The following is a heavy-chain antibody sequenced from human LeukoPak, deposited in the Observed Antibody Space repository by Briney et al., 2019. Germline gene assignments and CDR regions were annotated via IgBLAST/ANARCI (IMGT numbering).Heavy chain of an antibody. CDR2: IYDTGST. Sequence: SETLSLTCAVYGGSFSGYYWGWIRQPPGKGLEWIGSIYDTGSTFYNPSLKSRVIISVDTSKNQFSLKLSSVTAADTAVYYCARASSNYPLYYFDYWGQGTLVTVSS. CDR1: GGSFSGYY. D-gene: IGHD4-11*01. V-gene: IGHV4-34*01. J-gene: IGHJ4*02. CDR3: ARASSNYPLYYFDY.